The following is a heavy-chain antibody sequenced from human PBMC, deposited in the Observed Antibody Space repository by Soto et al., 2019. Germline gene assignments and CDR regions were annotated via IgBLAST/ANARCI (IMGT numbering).Heavy chain of an antibody. CDR3: ARNPADYYDSSGEIDY. CDR2: ISYDGSNK. D-gene: IGHD3-22*01. V-gene: IGHV3-30-3*01. CDR1: GFTFSSYA. J-gene: IGHJ4*02. Sequence: TGGSLRLSCAASGFTFSSYAMHWVRQAPGKGLEWVAVISYDGSNKYYADSVKGRFTISRDNSKNTLYLQMNSLRAEDTAVYYCARNPADYYDSSGEIDYWGQGTLVTVSS.